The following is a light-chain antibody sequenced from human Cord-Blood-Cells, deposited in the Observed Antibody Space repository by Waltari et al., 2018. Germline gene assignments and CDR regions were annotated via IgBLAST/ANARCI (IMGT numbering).Light chain of an antibody. CDR3: CSYAGSSTFYV. Sequence: QSALNQPASVSGSPGQSITISCTGTSRDVGSYNLVSWYQQHPGKAPKLMIYEGSQRPSGVSNRFSGSKSGNTASLTISGLQAEDEADYYCCSYAGSSTFYVFGTGTKVTVL. CDR1: SRDVGSYNL. J-gene: IGLJ1*01. CDR2: EGS. V-gene: IGLV2-23*01.